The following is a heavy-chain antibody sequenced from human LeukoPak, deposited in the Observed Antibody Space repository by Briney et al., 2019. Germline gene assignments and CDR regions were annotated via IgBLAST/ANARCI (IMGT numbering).Heavy chain of an antibody. V-gene: IGHV1-2*02. CDR3: ARANYFDTSGSWN. Sequence: ASVKVSCKASGYTFTANYMHWVRQAPGQGLERMGWLNPNSGGTSYAQRFQGRVTMTRDTSISTAYMELSRLRSDDTAVYYCARANYFDTSGSWNWGQGTLVTVSS. CDR1: GYTFTANY. D-gene: IGHD3-22*01. J-gene: IGHJ4*02. CDR2: LNPNSGGT.